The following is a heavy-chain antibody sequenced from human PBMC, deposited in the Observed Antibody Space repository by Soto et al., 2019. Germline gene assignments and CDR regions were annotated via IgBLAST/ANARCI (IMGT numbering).Heavy chain of an antibody. CDR2: IKQDGSEK. J-gene: IGHJ6*02. Sequence: PGGSLRLSCAASGFTFSSYWMSWARQAPGKGLEWVANIKQDGSEKYYVDSVKGRFTISRDNAKNSLYLQMNSLRAEDTAVYYCARDPSIVLVPAAAYYQYFYGIPAWGPGATVT. D-gene: IGHD2-2*01. V-gene: IGHV3-7*01. CDR1: GFTFSSYW. CDR3: ARDPSIVLVPAAAYYQYFYGIPA.